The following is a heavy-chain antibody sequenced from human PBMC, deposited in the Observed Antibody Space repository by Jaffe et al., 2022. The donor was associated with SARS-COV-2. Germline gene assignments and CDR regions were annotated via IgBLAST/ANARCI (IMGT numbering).Heavy chain of an antibody. D-gene: IGHD3-22*01. CDR1: GFTFSSYA. Sequence: QVQLVESGGGVVQPGRSLRLSCAASGFTFSSYAMHWVRQAPGKGLEWVAVISYDGSNKYYADSVKGRFTISRDNSKNTLYLQMNSLRAEDTAVYYCARDSYDSSGYYVGMDVWGQGTTVTVSS. CDR3: ARDSYDSSGYYVGMDV. J-gene: IGHJ6*02. CDR2: ISYDGSNK. V-gene: IGHV3-30-3*01.